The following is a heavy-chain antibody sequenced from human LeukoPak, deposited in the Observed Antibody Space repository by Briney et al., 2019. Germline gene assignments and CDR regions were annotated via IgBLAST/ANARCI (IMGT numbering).Heavy chain of an antibody. Sequence: ASVKVSCKASGGTFSSYAISWVRQAPGQGLEWMGIINPSGGSTSYAQKFQGRVTMTRDTSTSTVYMELSSLRSEDTAVYYCARDRYCSGGSCYQGGRALPDYWGQGTLVTVSS. CDR3: ARDRYCSGGSCYQGGRALPDY. J-gene: IGHJ4*02. V-gene: IGHV1-46*01. D-gene: IGHD2-15*01. CDR1: GGTFSSYA. CDR2: INPSGGST.